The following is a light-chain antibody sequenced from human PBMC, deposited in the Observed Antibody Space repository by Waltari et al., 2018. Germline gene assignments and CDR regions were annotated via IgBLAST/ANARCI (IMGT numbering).Light chain of an antibody. J-gene: IGLJ3*02. CDR2: VNSVGSH. CDR1: SGHSSNI. V-gene: IGLV4-69*01. Sequence: QLVVTQSPSASAPLGASVKLTCTLSSGHSSNIVAWLQQRPEKGPRYLMKVNSVGSHIEGDEIPDRFPGSSSGAERYLTISSLQSDDEADYYCQTGGHGTWVFGGGTTLTVL. CDR3: QTGGHGTWV.